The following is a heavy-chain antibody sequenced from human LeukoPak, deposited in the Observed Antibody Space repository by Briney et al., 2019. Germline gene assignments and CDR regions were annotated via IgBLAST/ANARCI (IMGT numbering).Heavy chain of an antibody. J-gene: IGHJ4*02. CDR3: ARTPCGGDCYPVLFDY. CDR1: GYTFTSYD. D-gene: IGHD2-21*02. V-gene: IGHV1-69*05. CDR2: IIPIFGTA. Sequence: ASVKVSCKASGYTFTSYDINWVRQATGQGLEWMGGIIPIFGTANYAQKFQGRVTITTDESTCTAYMELSSLRSEDTAVYYCARTPCGGDCYPVLFDYWGQGTLVTVSS.